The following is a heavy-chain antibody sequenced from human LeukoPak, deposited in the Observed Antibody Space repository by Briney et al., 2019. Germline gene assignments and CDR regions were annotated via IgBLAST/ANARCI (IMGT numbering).Heavy chain of an antibody. CDR1: GFTFSSYA. V-gene: IGHV3-30-3*01. J-gene: IGHJ4*02. CDR2: ISYDGSNK. D-gene: IGHD1-7*01. Sequence: GGSLRLSCAASGFTFSSYAMHWVRQAPGKGLEWVAVISYDGSNKYCADSVKGRFTISRDNAKNSLYLQMNSLRAEDTAVYYCARGYLGRTTSSDCCPLDYWGQGILVTVSS. CDR3: ARGYLGRTTSSDCCPLDY.